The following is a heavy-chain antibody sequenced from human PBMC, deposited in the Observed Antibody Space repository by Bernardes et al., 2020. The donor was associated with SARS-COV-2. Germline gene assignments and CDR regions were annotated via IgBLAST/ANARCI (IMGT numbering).Heavy chain of an antibody. J-gene: IGHJ5*02. D-gene: IGHD3-3*01. CDR1: GDSIRGSSYY. CDR3: ARHSDVLRFSDWSPNWFDP. Sequence: SETLSLTCTVSGDSIRGSSYYWGWIRRPPGMGLEWIGSIHYRGSRYYSASLKSRITIDVDTSKNQFSLKVNSVTAADTAVYYCARHSDVLRFSDWSPNWFDPWGQGTLVTVSS. CDR2: IHYRGSR. V-gene: IGHV4-39*01.